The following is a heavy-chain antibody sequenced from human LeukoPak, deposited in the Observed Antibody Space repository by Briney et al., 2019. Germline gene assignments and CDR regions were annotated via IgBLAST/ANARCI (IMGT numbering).Heavy chain of an antibody. Sequence: GGSLRLSCAASGFTFNCCSMNWVRQAPGKGLEWVSSITTSSSYIYYADSVKGRFTISRDNAKNSLYLQMNSLRAEDTAVYYCARAGYDFWSGYPTMWGQGTLVTVSS. CDR1: GFTFNCCS. CDR3: ARAGYDFWSGYPTM. V-gene: IGHV3-21*01. CDR2: ITTSSSYI. J-gene: IGHJ4*02. D-gene: IGHD3-3*01.